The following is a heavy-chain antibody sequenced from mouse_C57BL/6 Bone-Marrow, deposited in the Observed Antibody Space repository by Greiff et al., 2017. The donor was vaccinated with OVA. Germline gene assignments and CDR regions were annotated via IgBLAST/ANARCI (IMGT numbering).Heavy chain of an antibody. D-gene: IGHD2-1*01. CDR3: ARGYGNYPPWFAY. CDR1: GYTFTSYG. J-gene: IGHJ3*01. Sequence: VKLVESGAELARPGASVKLSCKASGYTFTSYGISWVKQRTGQGLEWIGEIYPRSGNTYYNEKFKGKATLTADKSSSTAYMELRSLTSEGSAVYFCARGYGNYPPWFAYWGQGTLVTVSA. CDR2: IYPRSGNT. V-gene: IGHV1-81*01.